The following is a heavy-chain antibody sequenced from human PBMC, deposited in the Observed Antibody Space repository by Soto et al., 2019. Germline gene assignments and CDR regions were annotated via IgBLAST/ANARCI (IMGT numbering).Heavy chain of an antibody. CDR3: AREKDGGSSNSLDS. CDR1: GGTFSSYT. D-gene: IGHD2-15*01. V-gene: IGHV1-69*08. CDR2: IIPILGIA. J-gene: IGHJ4*02. Sequence: QVQLVQSGAEVKKPGSSVKVSCKASGGTFSSYTISWVRQAPGQGLEWMGRIIPILGIANYEQKFEGRVTITADKSTSTDYMQLSSLSSDNTALYYGAREKDGGSSNSLDSWGQGTLVTVSS.